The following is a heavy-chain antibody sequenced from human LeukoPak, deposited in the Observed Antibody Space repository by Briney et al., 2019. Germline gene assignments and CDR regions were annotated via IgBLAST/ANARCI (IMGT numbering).Heavy chain of an antibody. J-gene: IGHJ4*02. CDR3: ARDRYYYDSSGYYQLDY. V-gene: IGHV4-59*12. CDR2: ISYSGST. D-gene: IGHD3-22*01. Sequence: PSETLSLTCTVSGGSINFYYWSWIRQPPGKGLEWIGYISYSGSTNYNPSLKSRVTISVDTSKNQFSLKLSSVTAADTAVYYCARDRYYYDSSGYYQLDYWGQGTLVTVSS. CDR1: GGSINFYY.